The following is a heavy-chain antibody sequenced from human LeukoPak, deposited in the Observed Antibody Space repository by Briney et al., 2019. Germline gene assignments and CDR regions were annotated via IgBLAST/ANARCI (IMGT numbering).Heavy chain of an antibody. V-gene: IGHV3-15*01. D-gene: IGHD3-9*01. CDR3: TSTHYDISTGYYHPPDH. CDR1: GFTFSDAW. Sequence: KPGGSHRLSCAASGFTFSDAWMSWVRQAPGKGLEWVGRIKSKKDGGTTDYAAPVRGRFTISRDDSKNTLSLQMSSLKIEDTALYYCTSTHYDISTGYYHPPDHWGQGTLVTVSS. J-gene: IGHJ5*02. CDR2: IKSKKDGGTT.